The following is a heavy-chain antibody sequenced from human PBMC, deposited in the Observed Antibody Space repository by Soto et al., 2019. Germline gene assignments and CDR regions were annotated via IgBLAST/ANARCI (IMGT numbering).Heavy chain of an antibody. D-gene: IGHD2-21*01. CDR1: GIDFRNTW. J-gene: IGHJ1*01. CDR2: INSDGTSI. V-gene: IGHV3-74*01. Sequence: GGSLRLSCAASGIDFRNTWIHWVRQVPGKGLVWVSRINSDGTSIIYADFVKGRFTFSRDNAKNTVYLQMNSLRVEDTAVYYCANDWYQTIDLWGQGTPVTVSS. CDR3: ANDWYQTIDL.